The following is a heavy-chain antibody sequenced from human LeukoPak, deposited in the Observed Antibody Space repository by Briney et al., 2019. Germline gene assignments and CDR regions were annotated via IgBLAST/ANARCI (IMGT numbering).Heavy chain of an antibody. CDR1: GGSIISYY. V-gene: IGHV4-4*08. D-gene: IGHD2-21*01. Sequence: SETLSLTCTVSGGSIISYYWSWIRQPPGKGLEWIGHIYTSGSTNYNPSLQSRVTISVDTSKNQYSLKLSSVTAAGTAVEYCARWEYAESFTGDCPDAFDIWGQGTLVTVSS. J-gene: IGHJ3*02. CDR3: ARWEYAESFTGDCPDAFDI. CDR2: IYTSGST.